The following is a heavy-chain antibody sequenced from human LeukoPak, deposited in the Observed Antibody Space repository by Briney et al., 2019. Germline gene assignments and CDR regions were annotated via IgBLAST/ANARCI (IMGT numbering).Heavy chain of an antibody. CDR2: IIPIFGIA. CDR1: GGTFSSYA. Sequence: ASVKVSCKASGGTFSSYAISWVRQAPGQGLEWMGRIIPIFGIANYAQKFQGRVTITADKSTSTAYMELSSLRSEDTAVYYCASNQGHMGVDRDFWSGAYYYYGMDVWGQGTTVTVSS. CDR3: ASNQGHMGVDRDFWSGAYYYYGMDV. V-gene: IGHV1-69*04. J-gene: IGHJ6*02. D-gene: IGHD3-3*01.